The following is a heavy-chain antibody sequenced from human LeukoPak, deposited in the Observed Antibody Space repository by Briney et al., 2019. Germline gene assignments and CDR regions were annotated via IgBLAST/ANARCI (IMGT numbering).Heavy chain of an antibody. CDR1: GYTFTGYY. CDR2: INPNSGGT. Sequence: APVKVSCKASGYTFTGYYMHWVRQAPGQGLEWMGRINPNSGGTNYAQKFQGRVTMTRDTSISTAYMELSRLRSDDTAVYYCARTYSSSWGLDYWGQGTLVTVSS. J-gene: IGHJ4*02. V-gene: IGHV1-2*06. CDR3: ARTYSSSWGLDY. D-gene: IGHD6-13*01.